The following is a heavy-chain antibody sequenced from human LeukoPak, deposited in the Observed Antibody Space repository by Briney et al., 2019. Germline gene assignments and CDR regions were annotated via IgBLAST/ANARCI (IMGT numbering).Heavy chain of an antibody. J-gene: IGHJ4*02. V-gene: IGHV3-30*03. CDR3: AGQRGRIAAALFDY. CDR1: GFTFSAYG. D-gene: IGHD6-13*01. CDR2: ISYDGSDT. Sequence: PGGSLRLSCAASGFTFSAYGSHWVRQAPGKGLEWVSVISYDGSDTYYADSVKGRFTISRDNSKNTLSLQMNSLRAEDTAVYYCAGQRGRIAAALFDYWGQGTLVTVSS.